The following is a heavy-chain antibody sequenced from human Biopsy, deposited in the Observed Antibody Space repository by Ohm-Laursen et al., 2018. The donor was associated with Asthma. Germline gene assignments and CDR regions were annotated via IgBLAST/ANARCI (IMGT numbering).Heavy chain of an antibody. CDR3: ARRITIFGVVQKDHGMDA. D-gene: IGHD3-3*01. CDR2: ISYGGKT. Sequence: TLSLTCTVSGGSMTPTSHYWDWIRQAPGKGLEWIGYISYGGKTSYNPSLKNRVTISRDTSKNQFSLRLTSVPAADTAVYFCARRITIFGVVQKDHGMDAWGQGTTVIVSS. V-gene: IGHV4-39*01. J-gene: IGHJ6*02. CDR1: GGSMTPTSHY.